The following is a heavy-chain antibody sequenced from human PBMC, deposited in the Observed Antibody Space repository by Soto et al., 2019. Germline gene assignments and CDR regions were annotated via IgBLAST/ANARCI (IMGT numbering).Heavy chain of an antibody. CDR3: ARNFYDTGNYYARIDY. Sequence: SGPTLVNPTQTLTLTCTFSGFSFSTSGMCVSWIRQPPGKALEWLALIDWDDDKFYLPSLKTRLTISRDTSKNQVVLTMTNMDPLDTATYYCARNFYDTGNYYARIDYWGPGTLVTVS. CDR1: GFSFSTSGMC. D-gene: IGHD3-10*01. V-gene: IGHV2-70*01. CDR2: IDWDDDK. J-gene: IGHJ4*02.